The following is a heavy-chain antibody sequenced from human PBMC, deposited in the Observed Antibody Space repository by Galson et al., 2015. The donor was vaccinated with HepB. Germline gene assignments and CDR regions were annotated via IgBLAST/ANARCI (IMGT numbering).Heavy chain of an antibody. CDR3: ARASYCSGGSCYFDY. D-gene: IGHD2-15*01. J-gene: IGHJ4*02. Sequence: HPGKGLEWIGYIYYSGSTYYNPSLKSRVTISVDTSKNQFSLKLSSVTAADTAVYYCARASYCSGGSCYFDYWGQGTLVTVSS. CDR2: IYYSGST. V-gene: IGHV4-31*02.